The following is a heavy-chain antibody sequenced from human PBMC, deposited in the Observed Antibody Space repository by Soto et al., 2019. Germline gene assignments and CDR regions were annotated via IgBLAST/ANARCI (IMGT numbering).Heavy chain of an antibody. CDR2: LYNHGKT. V-gene: IGHV3-53*01. Sequence: EVQLVESGGGLTQPGGSLRLSCVVSGFIVSSSHMIWFRQAPGKGLEGVSILYNHGKTNYVDSVKGRFTITRDNSKNTVYLQMNILGIADTAVYYCARLTEAERPWGQGALVTVSS. CDR1: GFIVSSSH. J-gene: IGHJ5*02. CDR3: ARLTEAERP. D-gene: IGHD1-1*01.